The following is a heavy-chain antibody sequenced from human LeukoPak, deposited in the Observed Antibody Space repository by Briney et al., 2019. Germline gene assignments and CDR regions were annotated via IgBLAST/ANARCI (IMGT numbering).Heavy chain of an antibody. CDR3: ARVVIGGWYNYFDY. J-gene: IGHJ4*02. D-gene: IGHD6-19*01. CDR2: IYYSGST. Sequence: SETLSLTCTVSSGSISSYYWSWIRQPPGKGLEWIGYIYYSGSTNYNPSLKSRVTISVDTSKNQFSLKLSSVTAADTAVYYCARVVIGGWYNYFDYWGQGTLVTVSS. V-gene: IGHV4-59*01. CDR1: SGSISSYY.